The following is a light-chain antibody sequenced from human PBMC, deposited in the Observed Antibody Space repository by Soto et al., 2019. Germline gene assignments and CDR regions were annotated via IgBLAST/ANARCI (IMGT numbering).Light chain of an antibody. V-gene: IGKV1-27*01. Sequence: IQMTQSPSSLSASVGDRVTITCRASQGIRNYLAWYQQKPGKVPKLLIYAASTLQSGVPSRFSGSGSGTDFTLTISSLQPEDVATYYCQKYNSALTFGGGTKVEIK. J-gene: IGKJ4*01. CDR2: AAS. CDR3: QKYNSALT. CDR1: QGIRNY.